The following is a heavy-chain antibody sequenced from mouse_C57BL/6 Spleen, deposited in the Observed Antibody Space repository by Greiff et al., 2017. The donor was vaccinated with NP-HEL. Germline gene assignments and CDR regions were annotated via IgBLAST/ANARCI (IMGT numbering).Heavy chain of an antibody. V-gene: IGHV1-50*01. CDR2: IDPSDSYT. J-gene: IGHJ2*01. D-gene: IGHD1-2*01. Sequence: QVQLQQPGAELVKPGASVKLSCKASGYTFTSYWMQWVKQRPGQGLEWIGEIDPSDSYTNYNQKFKGKATLTVDTSSSTAYMQLSSLTSEDSAVFYCAREALRREFDYWGQGTTLTVSS. CDR3: AREALRREFDY. CDR1: GYTFTSYW.